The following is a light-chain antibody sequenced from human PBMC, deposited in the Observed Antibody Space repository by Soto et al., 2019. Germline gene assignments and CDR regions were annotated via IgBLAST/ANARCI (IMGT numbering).Light chain of an antibody. CDR1: QSISSW. J-gene: IGKJ1*01. V-gene: IGKV1-5*03. Sequence: DIQMTQSPSTLSASVGDRVTITCRASQSISSWLAWYQQKPGKAPKLLIYKASSLESGVPSRFSGSGSGTEFTLTSSSLQPDDFATCYCQQYNSYWTFRQGIKVEMK. CDR3: QQYNSYWT. CDR2: KAS.